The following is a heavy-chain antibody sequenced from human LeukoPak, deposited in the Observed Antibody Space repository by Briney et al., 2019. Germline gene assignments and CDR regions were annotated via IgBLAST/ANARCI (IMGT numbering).Heavy chain of an antibody. CDR2: INAGNGNT. J-gene: IGHJ4*02. V-gene: IGHV1-3*01. Sequence: ASVKVSCKASGYTFTSYAMHWVRQAPGQRLEWMGWINAGNGNTKYSQKFQGRVTITRDTSASTAYMELSSLRSEDTAVHYCARDFCGDCSARYYFDDWGQGTLVTVSS. CDR3: ARDFCGDCSARYYFDD. CDR1: GYTFTSYA. D-gene: IGHD2-21*02.